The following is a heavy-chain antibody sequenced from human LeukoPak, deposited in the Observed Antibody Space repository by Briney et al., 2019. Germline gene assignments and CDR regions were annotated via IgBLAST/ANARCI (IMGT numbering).Heavy chain of an antibody. CDR3: ARDVATTGWYTFDY. CDR1: GDSVSSINGA. V-gene: IGHV6-1*01. J-gene: IGHJ4*01. D-gene: IGHD6-19*01. CDR2: TYYRSKWYS. Sequence: SQTLSLTCAISGDSVSSINGAWNWVRQSPSRGLEWLGRTYYRSKWYSDYAVPMQGRISINPDTSKNQFTLHLFSVTPDDTAVYYCARDVATTGWYTFDYWGQEPGSPSPQ.